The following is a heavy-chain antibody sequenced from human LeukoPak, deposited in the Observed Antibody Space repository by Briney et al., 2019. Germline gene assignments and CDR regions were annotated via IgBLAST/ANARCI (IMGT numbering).Heavy chain of an antibody. CDR3: ARDRLGWYFDL. J-gene: IGHJ2*01. Sequence: SETLSLTCTVSGGSISSGSYYWSWIRQPAGKGLEWIGRIYTSGSTNYNPSLKSRVTISVDTSKNQFSLKLSSVTAADTAVYYCARDRLGWYFDLWGRGTLVTVSS. CDR2: IYTSGST. D-gene: IGHD3-16*01. CDR1: GGSISSGSYY. V-gene: IGHV4-61*02.